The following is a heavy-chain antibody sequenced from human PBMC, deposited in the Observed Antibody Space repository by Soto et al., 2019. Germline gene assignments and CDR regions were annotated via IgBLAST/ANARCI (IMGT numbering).Heavy chain of an antibody. V-gene: IGHV4-59*01. CDR2: IYYSGST. CDR3: ARDYYGSGSYYNSRWFDP. Sequence: SETLSLTCTVSGGSISSYYWSWIRQPPGKGLEWIGYIYYSGSTNYNPSLKSRVTISVDTSKNQFSLKLSSVTAADTAVYYCARDYYGSGSYYNSRWFDPWGQGTLVTVSS. CDR1: GGSISSYY. D-gene: IGHD3-10*01. J-gene: IGHJ5*02.